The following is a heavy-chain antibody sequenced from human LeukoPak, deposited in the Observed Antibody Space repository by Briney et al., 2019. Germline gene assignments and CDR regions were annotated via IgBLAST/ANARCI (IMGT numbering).Heavy chain of an antibody. CDR1: GFTFRSYA. CDR3: ARGRYCSGGSCYPAGYYGMDV. J-gene: IGHJ6*02. Sequence: PGGSLRLSCAVSGFTFRSYAMHWVRQAPGKGLEWVAVISYDGSNKDYADSVKGRFTFSRDNSQNTLYLQMNSLRAEDTAVFYCARGRYCSGGSCYPAGYYGMDVWGQGTTVTVSS. V-gene: IGHV3-30-3*01. D-gene: IGHD2-15*01. CDR2: ISYDGSNK.